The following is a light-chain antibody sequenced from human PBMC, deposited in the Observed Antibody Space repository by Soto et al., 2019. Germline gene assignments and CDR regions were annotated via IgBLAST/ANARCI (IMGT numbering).Light chain of an antibody. CDR2: GAS. J-gene: IGKJ1*01. CDR3: QQYNNWPRT. Sequence: EIVLTQSPATLSSFPGDRVTLSCRASQYINTRLAWYQHRPGQAPRLLIHGASTRATGIPARFSGSGSGTEFTLTISSLQSEDFAVYYCQQYNNWPRTFGQGTKGDIK. CDR1: QYINTR. V-gene: IGKV3-15*01.